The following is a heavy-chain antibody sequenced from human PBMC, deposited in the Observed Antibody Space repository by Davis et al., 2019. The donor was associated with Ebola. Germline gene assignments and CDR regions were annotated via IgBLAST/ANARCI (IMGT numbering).Heavy chain of an antibody. CDR1: GFTFTSSA. Sequence: SVKVSCKASGFTFTSSAMQWVRQTRGQRLEWIGWIVVCSGNTNYAQKFQERVTITRDMSTSTAYMELSSLRSEDTAVYYCAAVWFGELLVPSYGMDVWGQGTTVTVSS. J-gene: IGHJ6*02. CDR2: IVVCSGNT. D-gene: IGHD3-10*01. CDR3: AAVWFGELLVPSYGMDV. V-gene: IGHV1-58*02.